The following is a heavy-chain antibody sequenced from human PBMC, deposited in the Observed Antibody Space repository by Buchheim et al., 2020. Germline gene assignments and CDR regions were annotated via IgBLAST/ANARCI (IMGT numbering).Heavy chain of an antibody. Sequence: EVQLVESGGGLVQPGGSLRLSCAASGFSFSSYWMHWVRQAPGRGLVWVSRITSDGSGTGYADSVTGRFTISRDNAKNTLYLQMNSLSPEDTAVYFGARGIAATANPNWFDPWGQGTL. CDR2: ITSDGSGT. V-gene: IGHV3-74*01. CDR3: ARGIAATANPNWFDP. D-gene: IGHD6-25*01. J-gene: IGHJ5*02. CDR1: GFSFSSYW.